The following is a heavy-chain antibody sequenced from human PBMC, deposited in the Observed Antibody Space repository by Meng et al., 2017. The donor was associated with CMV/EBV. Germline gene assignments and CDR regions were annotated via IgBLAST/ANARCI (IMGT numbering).Heavy chain of an antibody. J-gene: IGHJ4*02. V-gene: IGHV6-1*01. D-gene: IGHD5-18*01. CDR1: GDSVSSNSAA. CDR3: ARGGGDTAMVDY. CDR2: TYYMSNWYN. Sequence: SETLSLTCAISGDSVSSNSAAWNWIRQSPSRGLEWLGRTYYMSNWYNAYAVSVKSRITINPDTSKNQFSLQLNSVTPEDTAVDDCARGGGDTAMVDYWGQGTLVTVSS.